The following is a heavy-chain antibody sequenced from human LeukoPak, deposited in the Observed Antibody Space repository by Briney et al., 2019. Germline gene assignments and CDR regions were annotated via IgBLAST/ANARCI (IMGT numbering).Heavy chain of an antibody. J-gene: IGHJ5*02. CDR1: GFTFSSYA. V-gene: IGHV3-23*01. CDR3: AKDRTGYSYGYFLSP. Sequence: GGSLRLSCAASGFTFSSYAMSWVRQAPGKGLEWVSAISVSGGSTYYADSVKGRFTISRDNSKNTLYLQMSSLRAEDTAVYFCAKDRTGYSYGYFLSPWGQGTLVTVSS. CDR2: ISVSGGST. D-gene: IGHD5-18*01.